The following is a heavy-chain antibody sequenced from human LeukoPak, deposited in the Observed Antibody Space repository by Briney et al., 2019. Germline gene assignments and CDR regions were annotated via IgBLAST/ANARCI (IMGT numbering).Heavy chain of an antibody. CDR1: GLTFSSYG. J-gene: IGHJ4*02. V-gene: IGHV3-30*02. CDR3: AKEITMLRGIIGPANY. CDR2: ILNDGNNK. Sequence: GGSLRLSCAASGLTFSSYGMHWVRQAPGKGLEWVAIILNDGNNKYYADSVKGRFTISRDNSKNTVYLQVNSLRAEDTAVYYCAKEITMLRGIIGPANYWGQGTLVTVSP. D-gene: IGHD3-10*01.